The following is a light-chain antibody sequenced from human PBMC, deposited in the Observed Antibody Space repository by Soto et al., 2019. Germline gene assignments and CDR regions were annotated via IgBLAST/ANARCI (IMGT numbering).Light chain of an antibody. CDR3: QQSFSTPRT. CDR1: QTISNF. J-gene: IGKJ1*01. CDR2: AAS. V-gene: IGKV1-39*01. Sequence: DIQMTQSPSSLSAYVGDRVTITCRASQTISNFLNWHQQKPGKAPNLLIYAASGLQSGVPSRFSASGSGTDFTLNITSLQPEDFATYFCQQSFSTPRTFGQGTRVELK.